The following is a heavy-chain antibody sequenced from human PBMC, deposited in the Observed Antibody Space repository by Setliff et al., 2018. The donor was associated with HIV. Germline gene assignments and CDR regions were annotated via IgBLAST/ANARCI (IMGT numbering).Heavy chain of an antibody. J-gene: IGHJ4*02. Sequence: KTPETLSLTCPVSSDSISSDRQSPGKGLEWIGKIHHSGSPYYNPSLTSRVTISVDTSTNQFSLRLSSVTAADTAVYYCARRGFVPLGAHQFEYWGPGTLVTVSS. CDR2: IHHSGSP. D-gene: IGHD3-16*01. CDR3: ARRGFVPLGAHQFEY. V-gene: IGHV4-39*01. CDR1: SDSISSD.